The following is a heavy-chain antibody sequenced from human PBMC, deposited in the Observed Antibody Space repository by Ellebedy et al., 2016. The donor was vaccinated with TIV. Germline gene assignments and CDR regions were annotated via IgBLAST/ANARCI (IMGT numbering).Heavy chain of an antibody. CDR2: ISTDGSRE. J-gene: IGHJ4*02. CDR3: ARGHNWNDVGVIDY. Sequence: GESLKISCAASGFTFSNYAMHWVRQAPDKGLEWVAVISTDGSREHYADSVKGRFTISRDNAKNSLYLQMNSLRAEDTAVYYCARGHNWNDVGVIDYWGQGTLVTVSS. CDR1: GFTFSNYA. V-gene: IGHV3-30*04. D-gene: IGHD1-1*01.